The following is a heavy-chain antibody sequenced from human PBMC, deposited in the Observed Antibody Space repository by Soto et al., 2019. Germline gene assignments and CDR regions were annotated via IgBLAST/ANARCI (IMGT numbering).Heavy chain of an antibody. CDR1: GGSFSGYY. Sequence: SETLSLTCAVYGGSFSGYYWYWIRQPPGKGLEWIGEMNHSGSTNYNPSLKSRVAISVDTSKNQFSLRLSSVTAADTAIYYCARDFYVGLLLHCVDPWGPGTLVTVSS. D-gene: IGHD2-15*01. J-gene: IGHJ5*02. CDR3: ARDFYVGLLLHCVDP. V-gene: IGHV4-34*01. CDR2: MNHSGST.